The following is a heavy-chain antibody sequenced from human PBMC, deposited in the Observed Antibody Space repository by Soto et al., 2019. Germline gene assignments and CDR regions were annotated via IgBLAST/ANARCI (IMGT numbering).Heavy chain of an antibody. CDR1: GGSFSGYY. V-gene: IGHV4-34*01. D-gene: IGHD3-16*01. Sequence: QVQLQQWGAGLLKPSETLSLTCAVYGGSFSGYYWSWIRQPPGKVLEWLGEINHSGSTNYNPSLKSRVTISVDTSKNQFSLKLSSVTAADTAVYYCARAQFGIPRGYYYYYMDVWGKGTTVTVSS. CDR3: ARAQFGIPRGYYYYYMDV. J-gene: IGHJ6*03. CDR2: INHSGST.